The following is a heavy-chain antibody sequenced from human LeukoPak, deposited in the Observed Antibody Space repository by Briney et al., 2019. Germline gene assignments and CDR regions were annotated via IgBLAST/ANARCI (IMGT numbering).Heavy chain of an antibody. CDR1: GFALRSYA. CDR3: ARDSSYYDFWSGYYPDV. CDR2: ISYDGSNK. V-gene: IGHV3-30-3*01. D-gene: IGHD3-3*01. Sequence: GGSLRLSCAASGFALRSYAMHWVRQAPGKGLEWVAVISYDGSNKYYADSVKGRFTISRDNSKNTLYLQMNSLRAEDTAVYYCARDSSYYDFWSGYYPDVWGKGTTVTVSS. J-gene: IGHJ6*04.